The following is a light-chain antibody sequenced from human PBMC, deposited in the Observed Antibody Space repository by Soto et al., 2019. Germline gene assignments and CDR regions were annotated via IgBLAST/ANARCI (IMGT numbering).Light chain of an antibody. CDR1: QSVSSSY. J-gene: IGKJ1*01. Sequence: EIVLTQSPGTLSLYPGERATLSCRASQSVSSSYLAWYQQKPGQAPRLLIYGASSRATGIPDRFSGSGSGTVFSLTISRLEPEDFAVYYCQQYGSSPWTFGQGTKVDIK. CDR2: GAS. V-gene: IGKV3-20*01. CDR3: QQYGSSPWT.